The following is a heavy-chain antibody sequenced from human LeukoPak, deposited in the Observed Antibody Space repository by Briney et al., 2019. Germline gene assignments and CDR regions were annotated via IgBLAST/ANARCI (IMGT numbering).Heavy chain of an antibody. V-gene: IGHV1-18*01. Sequence: ASVKVSCKASGYTFTSYGISWVRQAPGQGLEWMGWISAYNGNTNYAQKLQGRVTMTTDTSTSTAYMELRSLRSDDTAVYYCARGVVPAAADDYYYYYMDVWGKGTTVTVSS. CDR2: ISAYNGNT. J-gene: IGHJ6*03. CDR1: GYTFTSYG. CDR3: ARGVVPAAADDYYYYYMDV. D-gene: IGHD2-2*01.